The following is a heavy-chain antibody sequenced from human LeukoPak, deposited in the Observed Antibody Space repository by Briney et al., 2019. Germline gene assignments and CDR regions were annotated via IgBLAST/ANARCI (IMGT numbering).Heavy chain of an antibody. CDR1: GFTFSSYG. Sequence: GGSLRLSCAASGFTFSSYGMHWVRQAPGKGLEWVAFIRYDGSNKYYADSVKGRFTISRDNSKNTLYLQMNSLRAEDTAVYYCARGDYKYYYDSSGYFDYWGQGTLVTVSS. J-gene: IGHJ4*02. CDR3: ARGDYKYYYDSSGYFDY. D-gene: IGHD3-22*01. CDR2: IRYDGSNK. V-gene: IGHV3-30*02.